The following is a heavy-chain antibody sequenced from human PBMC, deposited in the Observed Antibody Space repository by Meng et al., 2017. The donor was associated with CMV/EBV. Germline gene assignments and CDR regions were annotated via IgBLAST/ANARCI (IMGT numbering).Heavy chain of an antibody. Sequence: GESLKISCAASGFTFSRYAMLRVRQAPGKGLEWGAVISYDGSNKYYADSVKGRFTISRDNSKNTLYLQMNSLRAEDTAVYYCAGGRYCSSTSCYGGYFQHWGQGTLVTVSS. V-gene: IGHV3-30*04. CDR2: ISYDGSNK. D-gene: IGHD2-2*01. CDR3: AGGRYCSSTSCYGGYFQH. CDR1: GFTFSRYA. J-gene: IGHJ1*01.